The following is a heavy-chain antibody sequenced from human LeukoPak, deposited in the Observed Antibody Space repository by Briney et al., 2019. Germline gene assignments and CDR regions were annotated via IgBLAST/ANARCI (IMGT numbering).Heavy chain of an antibody. J-gene: IGHJ4*02. Sequence: GGSLRLSCAASGFTLSSYWMHWVRQAPGKGLVWVSRMNSDGSSTTYADSVKGRFTISRDNAKNTLYLQMNSLSADDTAVYYCTRDIGGRSAYWGQGALVTVSS. CDR3: TRDIGGRSAY. D-gene: IGHD3-16*01. CDR1: GFTLSSYW. V-gene: IGHV3-74*01. CDR2: MNSDGSST.